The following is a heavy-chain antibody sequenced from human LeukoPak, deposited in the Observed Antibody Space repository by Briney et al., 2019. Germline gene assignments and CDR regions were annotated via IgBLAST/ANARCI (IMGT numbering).Heavy chain of an antibody. CDR1: GGTFSSYA. CDR3: ARGYSYGPRFDP. D-gene: IGHD5-18*01. J-gene: IGHJ5*02. CDR2: IIPIFGTA. V-gene: IGHV1-69*01. Sequence: SVKVSCKASGGTFSSYAISWVRQAPGQGLEWMGGIIPIFGTANYAQKFQGRVTTTADESTSTAYMELRSLRSEDTAVYYCARGYSYGPRFDPWGQGTLVTVSS.